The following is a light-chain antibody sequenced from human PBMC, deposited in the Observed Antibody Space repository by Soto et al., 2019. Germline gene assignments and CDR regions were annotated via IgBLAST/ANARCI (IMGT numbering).Light chain of an antibody. Sequence: QSALTQPPSASGSPGQSVAISCTGTSSDVGGYNFVSWYQHHPGKAPKLMNFEVSKRPSGVPDRFSGSKSGNTASLTVSGLQAEDEADYYCGSYAGNNKIFGGGTKLTVL. CDR2: EVS. V-gene: IGLV2-8*01. J-gene: IGLJ2*01. CDR3: GSYAGNNKI. CDR1: SSDVGGYNF.